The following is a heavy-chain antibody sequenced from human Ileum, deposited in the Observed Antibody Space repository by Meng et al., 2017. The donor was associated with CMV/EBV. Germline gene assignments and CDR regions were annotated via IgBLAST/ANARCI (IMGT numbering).Heavy chain of an antibody. D-gene: IGHD1-1*01. J-gene: IGHJ4*02. CDR1: GDSSSSNNW. V-gene: IGHV4-4*02. CDR2: IYRDGTK. CDR3: ERRTPNFVFDY. Sequence: QVQLQEAGPRLVKPSGTLSLTCAFSGDSSSSNNWWSWVRLSPGEGLEWIGDIYRDGTKNYNPSHKSRVTMSVDKSKNQFSLRLNSLTAADTAVYYCERRTPNFVFDYWGQGTLVTVSS.